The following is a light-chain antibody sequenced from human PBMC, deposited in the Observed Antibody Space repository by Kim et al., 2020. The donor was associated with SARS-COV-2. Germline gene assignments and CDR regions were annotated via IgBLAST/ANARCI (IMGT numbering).Light chain of an antibody. J-gene: IGLJ3*02. CDR3: QSYDSATWV. CDR1: SGSIASNY. CDR2: EDN. V-gene: IGLV6-57*01. Sequence: GKTVTISCTRSSGSIASNYVQWYQQRPGSSPTTVIHEDNERPSGVPDRFSGSIDSSSSSASLTISGLKTEDEADYYCQSYDSATWVFGGGTQLTVL.